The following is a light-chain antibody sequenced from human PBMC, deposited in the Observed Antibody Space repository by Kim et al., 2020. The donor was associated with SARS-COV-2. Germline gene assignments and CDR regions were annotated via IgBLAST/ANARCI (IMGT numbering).Light chain of an antibody. CDR2: DAS. J-gene: IGKJ2*01. V-gene: IGKV3-11*01. CDR3: QHRNNWPPT. CDR1: QSVSSY. Sequence: YLAPEERATHAVKASQSVSSYIAGYQQKPGQAPRILINDASNRATGIPARFSGSVSGTDFTLTISSLEPEDFAVYYCQHRNNWPPTFGQGTKLEI.